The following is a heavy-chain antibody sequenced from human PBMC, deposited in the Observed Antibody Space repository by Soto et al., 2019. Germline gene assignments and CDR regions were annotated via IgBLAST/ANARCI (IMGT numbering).Heavy chain of an antibody. CDR2: ISAYNGNT. D-gene: IGHD3-22*01. CDR3: ARDTYYYDSSGYYYPKYNWFDP. CDR1: GYTFTSYG. J-gene: IGHJ5*02. Sequence: QVQLVQSGAEVKKPGASVKVSCKASGYTFTSYGISWVRQAPGQGLEWMGWISAYNGNTNYAQKLQGRVTMTTDTSTSTAYMELRSLRSDDTAVYYCARDTYYYDSSGYYYPKYNWFDPCGQGTLVTVSS. V-gene: IGHV1-18*04.